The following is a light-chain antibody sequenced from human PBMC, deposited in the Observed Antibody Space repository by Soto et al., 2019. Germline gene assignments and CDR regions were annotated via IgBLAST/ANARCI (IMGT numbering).Light chain of an antibody. CDR1: QFVSSR. Sequence: DIVVTQSPATLSASPGERVTLSCRASQFVSSRLAWYQQRPGQVPRLLIYDTSTRAPGISARFSGSVSGTEFTLTISRLQYEEFADYYCQEYIQWPPGMFGPGTTVDIK. J-gene: IGKJ1*01. CDR3: QEYIQWPPGM. CDR2: DTS. V-gene: IGKV3-15*01.